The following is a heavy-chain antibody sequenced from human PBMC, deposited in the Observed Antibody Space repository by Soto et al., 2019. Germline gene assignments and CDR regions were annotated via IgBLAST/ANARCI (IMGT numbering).Heavy chain of an antibody. CDR3: AKDKPAAGSQWLVPI. J-gene: IGHJ4*02. D-gene: IGHD6-19*01. CDR2: ISDDGGST. Sequence: GGSLRLSCAASGFTFSSCAMTWVRQTPGMGLQWVSAISDDGGSTYYADSVRGRFTISRDNSKNTLYLQLNSLGAEDTAVYYCAKDKPAAGSQWLVPIWGRGTLVTVYS. V-gene: IGHV3-23*01. CDR1: GFTFSSCA.